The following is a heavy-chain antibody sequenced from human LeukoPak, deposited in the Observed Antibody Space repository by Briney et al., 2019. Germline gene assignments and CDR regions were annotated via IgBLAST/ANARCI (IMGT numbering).Heavy chain of an antibody. V-gene: IGHV3-9*03. D-gene: IGHD3-22*01. Sequence: GGSLRLSCAASGFMFDDYAMHWVRQAPGKGLEWVSGISWNSGRRGYADSVKGRFTISRDNAKNSLYLQMNSLRAEDMALYYCAKWTSYYYDSSGYFDYWGQGTLVTVSS. CDR3: AKWTSYYYDSSGYFDY. J-gene: IGHJ4*02. CDR1: GFMFDDYA. CDR2: ISWNSGRR.